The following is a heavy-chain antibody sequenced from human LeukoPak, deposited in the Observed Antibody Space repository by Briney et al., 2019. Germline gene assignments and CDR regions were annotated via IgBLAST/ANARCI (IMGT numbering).Heavy chain of an antibody. CDR3: ARDPSWGSLDI. D-gene: IGHD3-16*01. Sequence: GGSLRLSCAASGFTFSVYGMYWVRQAPGKGLEWVAYIQHDGRNKYYADSVKGRFTISRDNAENLLYVQMNSLRADDTAVYYCARDPSWGSLDIWGHGTLVTVS. CDR2: IQHDGRNK. CDR1: GFTFSVYG. J-gene: IGHJ3*02. V-gene: IGHV3-30*02.